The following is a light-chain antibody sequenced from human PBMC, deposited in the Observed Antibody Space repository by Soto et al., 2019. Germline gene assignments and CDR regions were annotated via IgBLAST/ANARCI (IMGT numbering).Light chain of an antibody. CDR2: HAS. Sequence: TQSPATLSVSPGEGATLSCRASESISSDLAWYQQKHGQAPRLLIYHASTWATGIPARFSGSGSGTDFTLTISSIQSEDSAVYDCQQYNSSPPNPFGGGTKVDIK. V-gene: IGKV3-15*01. J-gene: IGKJ4*01. CDR1: ESISSD. CDR3: QQYNSSPPNP.